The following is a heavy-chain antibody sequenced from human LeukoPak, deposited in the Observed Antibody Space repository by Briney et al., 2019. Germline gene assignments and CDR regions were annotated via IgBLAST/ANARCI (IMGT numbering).Heavy chain of an antibody. CDR1: GGSVSSGSYY. J-gene: IGHJ4*02. CDR2: IYYSGST. D-gene: IGHD4-17*01. V-gene: IGHV4-61*01. Sequence: PSETLSLTCTVSGGSVSSGSYYWSWIRQPPGKGLEWIGYIYYSGSTNYNPSLKSRVTISVDTSKNQFSLKLSSVTAADTAVYYCARLPHDYGDYNFDYWGQGTLVTVSS. CDR3: ARLPHDYGDYNFDY.